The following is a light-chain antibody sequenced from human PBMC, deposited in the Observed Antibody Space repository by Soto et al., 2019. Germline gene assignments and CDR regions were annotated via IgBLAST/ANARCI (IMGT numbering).Light chain of an antibody. Sequence: EIVMTPSPATLSLSPGGSATLSCRASQSISDTLAWYQQKPGQAPRLLIYGASTRATGIPARFSGSGSGTEFTLTISSLQSEDFAVYYCQQYNNWPAITFGQGTRLEIK. CDR3: QQYNNWPAIT. CDR1: QSISDT. V-gene: IGKV3-15*01. J-gene: IGKJ5*01. CDR2: GAS.